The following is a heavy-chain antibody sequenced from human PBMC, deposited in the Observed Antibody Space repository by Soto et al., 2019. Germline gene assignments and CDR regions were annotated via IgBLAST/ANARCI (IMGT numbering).Heavy chain of an antibody. Sequence: GGSLRLSCAASGFTFSSYSMNWVRQAPGKGLEWVSSISSSSSYIYYADSVKGRFTISRDNAKNSLYLQMNSLRAEDTAVYYCARDGVDYGDYSSYYYYGMDVWGQGTTVTVSS. CDR1: GFTFSSYS. CDR3: ARDGVDYGDYSSYYYYGMDV. D-gene: IGHD4-17*01. CDR2: ISSSSSYI. V-gene: IGHV3-21*01. J-gene: IGHJ6*02.